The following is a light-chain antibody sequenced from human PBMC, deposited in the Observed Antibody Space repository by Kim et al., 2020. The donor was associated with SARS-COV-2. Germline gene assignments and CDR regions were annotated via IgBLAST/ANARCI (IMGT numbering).Light chain of an antibody. V-gene: IGLV1-47*02. J-gene: IGLJ2*01. CDR2: GNT. CDR3: AAWDASLSARL. Sequence: GQSVTISCSGGDSNIANTYVYWYQQLPGAAPKLLIYGNTQRPSGVPDRFSGSKSGTSASLAISELRPEDEADYYRAAWDASLSARLFGGGTQLTVL. CDR1: DSNIANTY.